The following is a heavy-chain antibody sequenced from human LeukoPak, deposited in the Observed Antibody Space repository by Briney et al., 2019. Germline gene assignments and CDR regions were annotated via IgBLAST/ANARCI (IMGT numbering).Heavy chain of an antibody. J-gene: IGHJ4*02. CDR1: GFTFSSYW. V-gene: IGHV3-7*01. CDR3: VITYCGCDCHSSWLDDY. Sequence: PGGSLRLSCAAAGFTFSSYWMSWVRQLPGKGLEWVANIKYDGSEKYYVDSVQGRFTISRDNAKNSLYLQMNSLRVEDTALYYCVITYCGCDCHSSWLDDYWGQGTLVTVSS. CDR2: IKYDGSEK. D-gene: IGHD2-21*02.